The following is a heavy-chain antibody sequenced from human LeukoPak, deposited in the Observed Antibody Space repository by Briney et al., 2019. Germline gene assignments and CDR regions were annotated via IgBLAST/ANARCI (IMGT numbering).Heavy chain of an antibody. CDR1: GFTFSNYG. D-gene: IGHD2-2*01. J-gene: IGHJ6*02. V-gene: IGHV3-33*06. CDR3: AKGLDIVVPYYAMDV. CDR2: IWYDGSNK. Sequence: GGSLRLSCAASGFTFSNYGMHWVRQAPGKGLEWVAVIWYDGSNKYYADSVKGRFTISRDNSKNTLYLQMNSLRAEDTAVYYCAKGLDIVVPYYAMDVWGQGTTVTVSS.